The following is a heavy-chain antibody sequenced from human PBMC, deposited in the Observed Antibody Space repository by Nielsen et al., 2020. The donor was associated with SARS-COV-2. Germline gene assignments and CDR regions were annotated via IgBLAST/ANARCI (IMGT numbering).Heavy chain of an antibody. V-gene: IGHV3-30*03. CDR2: ISYDGSNK. CDR1: GFTFSSYG. CDR3: VLGGSYKGAY. J-gene: IGHJ4*02. Sequence: GGSLRLSCAASGFTFSSYGMHWVRQAPGKGLEWVAVISYDGSNKYYADSVKGRFTISRDNSKNTLYLQMNSLRAEDTAVYYAVLGGSYKGAYWGQGTLVTVSS. D-gene: IGHD1-26*01.